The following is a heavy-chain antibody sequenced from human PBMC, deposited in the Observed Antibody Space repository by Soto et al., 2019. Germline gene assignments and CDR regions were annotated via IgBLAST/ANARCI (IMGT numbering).Heavy chain of an antibody. D-gene: IGHD3-3*01. Sequence: GGSLRLSCAASGFTLSDYYMSWIRQAPGKGLEWVSYISSSGSTIYYADSVKGRFTISRDNAKNSLYLQMNSLRAEDTAVYYCARETPVARFLEWGKGAFDIWGQGTMVTVS. CDR2: ISSSGSTI. CDR3: ARETPVARFLEWGKGAFDI. CDR1: GFTLSDYY. V-gene: IGHV3-11*01. J-gene: IGHJ3*02.